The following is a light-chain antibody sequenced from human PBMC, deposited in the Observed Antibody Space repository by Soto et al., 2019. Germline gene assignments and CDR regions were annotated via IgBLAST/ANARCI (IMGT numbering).Light chain of an antibody. J-gene: IGLJ3*02. Sequence: QSVLTQPASVSGSPGQSITISCTGTSSDVGGFNYVSWYQHHPGKAPKLMIYGVSNRPSGVSNRFSGSKSGNTASLTISGLRAEDEADYYCSLYTSSSTLEFGGGTKVTVL. CDR2: GVS. CDR1: SSDVGGFNY. CDR3: SLYTSSSTLE. V-gene: IGLV2-14*03.